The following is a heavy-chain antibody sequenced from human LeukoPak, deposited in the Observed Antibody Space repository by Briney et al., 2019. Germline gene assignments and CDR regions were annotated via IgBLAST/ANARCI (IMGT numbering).Heavy chain of an antibody. CDR1: GYSFTSYW. D-gene: IGHD6-19*01. Sequence: GESLKISCKGSGYSFTSYWIGWVRQMPGKGLEWVGIIYPGDSDTRYSPSFQGQVTISADKSISTAYLQWSSLKASDTAMYYCARHSSGWLVPNWFDPWGQGTLVTVSS. CDR3: ARHSSGWLVPNWFDP. V-gene: IGHV5-51*01. J-gene: IGHJ5*02. CDR2: IYPGDSDT.